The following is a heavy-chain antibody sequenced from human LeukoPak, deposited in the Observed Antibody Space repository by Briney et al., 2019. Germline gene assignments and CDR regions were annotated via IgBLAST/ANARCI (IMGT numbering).Heavy chain of an antibody. J-gene: IGHJ4*02. CDR2: ISRSGTET. CDR3: AKKSPDSSGNPAYD. D-gene: IGHD4-23*01. V-gene: IGHV3-23*01. CDR1: GFTFSSYA. Sequence: PGGSLRLSCVASGFTFSSYAMSWVRQAPGKGLEWVSVISRSGTETYHADSVRGRFTISRDNAKNTLYLQMNSLRAEDTAVYYCAKKSPDSSGNPAYDWGQGTLVTVSS.